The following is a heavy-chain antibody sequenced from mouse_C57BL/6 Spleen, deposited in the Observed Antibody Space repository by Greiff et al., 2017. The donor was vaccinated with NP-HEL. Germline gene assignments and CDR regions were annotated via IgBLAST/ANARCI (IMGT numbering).Heavy chain of an antibody. Sequence: EVQLQQSGPELVKPGDSVKISCKASGYSFTGYFMNWVMQSHGKSLEWIGRINPYNGDTFYNQKFKGKATLTVDKSSSTAHMELRSLTSDDSAVYYCARDDGYYQAWFAYWGQGTLVTVSA. J-gene: IGHJ3*01. D-gene: IGHD2-3*01. CDR1: GYSFTGYF. V-gene: IGHV1-20*01. CDR3: ARDDGYYQAWFAY. CDR2: INPYNGDT.